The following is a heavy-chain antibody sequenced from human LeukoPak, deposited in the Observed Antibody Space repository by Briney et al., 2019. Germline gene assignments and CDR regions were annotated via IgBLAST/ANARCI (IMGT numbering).Heavy chain of an antibody. D-gene: IGHD1-1*01. CDR2: ISSSSSYT. Sequence: PGGSLRLSCAASGFTFSDYYMSWIRQAPGKGLEWVSYISSSSSYTNYADSVKGRFTISRDNAKYSLYLQMNSLGAEDTAVYYCAKSHASIWNVYDYWGQGTLVTVSS. J-gene: IGHJ4*02. CDR3: AKSHASIWNVYDY. V-gene: IGHV3-11*03. CDR1: GFTFSDYY.